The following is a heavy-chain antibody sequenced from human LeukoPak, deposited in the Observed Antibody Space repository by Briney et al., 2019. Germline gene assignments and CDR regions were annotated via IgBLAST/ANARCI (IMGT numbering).Heavy chain of an antibody. CDR2: IYYSGST. D-gene: IGHD2-15*01. V-gene: IGHV4-59*01. CDR1: GGSISSYY. J-gene: IGHJ5*02. Sequence: SETLSLTCTVTGGSISSYYWSWIRQPPGKGLECIGYIYYSGSTNYNPSLKSRVTISVDTSKNQFSLKLSSVTAADTAVYYCARVLLQGPRDWFDPWGQGTLVTVSS. CDR3: ARVLLQGPRDWFDP.